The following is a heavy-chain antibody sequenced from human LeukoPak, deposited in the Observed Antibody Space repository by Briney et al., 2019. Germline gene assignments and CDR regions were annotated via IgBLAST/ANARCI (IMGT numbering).Heavy chain of an antibody. CDR3: ARESYSNDNGGGY. CDR2: IIPIFGTA. CDR1: GGTFSSYA. J-gene: IGHJ4*02. D-gene: IGHD4-11*01. V-gene: IGHV1-69*06. Sequence: SVKVSCKASGGTFSSYAISWVRQAPGQGLEWMGGIIPIFGTANYAQKFQGRVTITADKSTSTAYMELSSLRSEDTAVYYCARESYSNDNGGGYWGQGTLVTVSS.